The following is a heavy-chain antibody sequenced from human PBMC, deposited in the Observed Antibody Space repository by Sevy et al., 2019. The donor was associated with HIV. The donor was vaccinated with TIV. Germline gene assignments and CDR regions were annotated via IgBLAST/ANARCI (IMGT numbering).Heavy chain of an antibody. J-gene: IGHJ6*02. CDR2: ISGSGDST. CDR1: GFTFSNYA. Sequence: QLGGSLRLSCAASGFTFSNYAINWVRQAPGKGLEWVSRISGSGDSTFYADSVKGRFTISRDNAKNTVHLQMNSLRVEDKAVYYCSKVVVPADIDPFYYYADGMDVWGQGTTVTVSS. D-gene: IGHD2-2*01. CDR3: SKVVVPADIDPFYYYADGMDV. V-gene: IGHV3-23*01.